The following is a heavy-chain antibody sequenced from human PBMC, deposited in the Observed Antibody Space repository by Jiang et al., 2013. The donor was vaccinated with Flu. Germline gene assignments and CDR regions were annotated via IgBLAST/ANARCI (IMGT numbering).Heavy chain of an antibody. CDR1: TELS. Sequence: TELSMHWVRQAPGKGLEWMGGFDPEDGETIYAQKFQGRVTMTEDTSTDTAYMELSGLRSEDTAVYYCATDSLPGIAVAGTRSFDYWGQGTLVTVSS. V-gene: IGHV1-24*01. D-gene: IGHD6-19*01. J-gene: IGHJ4*02. CDR2: FDPEDGET. CDR3: ATDSLPGIAVAGTRSFDY.